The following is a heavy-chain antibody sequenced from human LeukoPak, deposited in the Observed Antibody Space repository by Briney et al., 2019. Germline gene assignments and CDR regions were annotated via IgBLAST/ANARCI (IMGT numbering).Heavy chain of an antibody. V-gene: IGHV3-30-3*01. D-gene: IGHD6-13*01. Sequence: PGGSLRLSCAASGFTFSSYAMHWVRQAPGKGLEWVAVISYDGSNKYYADSVKGRFTISRDNSKNTLYLQRNSLRAEDTAVYYCASIPSRYGVSSSWSTGWFDPWGQGTLVTVSS. J-gene: IGHJ5*02. CDR3: ASIPSRYGVSSSWSTGWFDP. CDR2: ISYDGSNK. CDR1: GFTFSSYA.